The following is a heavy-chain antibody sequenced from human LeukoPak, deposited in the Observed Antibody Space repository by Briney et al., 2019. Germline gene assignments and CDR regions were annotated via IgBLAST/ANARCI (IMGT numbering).Heavy chain of an antibody. V-gene: IGHV3-30*18. CDR3: ANPTTVGPTTVDP. J-gene: IGHJ5*02. CDR2: I. Sequence: PGGSLRLSCAASGFTFGTYGMHWVRQAPGKGLEWVAAISVKGRFTISRDNSKNTLYLQMNNLRGDDTAVYYCANPTTVGPTTVDPWGQGTLVAVSS. D-gene: IGHD1-26*01. CDR1: GFTFGTYG.